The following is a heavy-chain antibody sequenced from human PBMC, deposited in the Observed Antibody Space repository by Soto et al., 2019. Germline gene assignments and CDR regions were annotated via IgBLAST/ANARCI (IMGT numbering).Heavy chain of an antibody. CDR3: ARVGTYYDFWSGYSTAFDY. J-gene: IGHJ4*02. V-gene: IGHV5-51*01. D-gene: IGHD3-3*01. Sequence: PGESLQISCKGSGYSFTSYWIGWARQMPGKGLEWMGIIYPGDSDTRYSPSFQGQVTISADKSISTAYLQWSSLKASDTAMYYCARVGTYYDFWSGYSTAFDYWGQGTLVTVSS. CDR2: IYPGDSDT. CDR1: GYSFTSYW.